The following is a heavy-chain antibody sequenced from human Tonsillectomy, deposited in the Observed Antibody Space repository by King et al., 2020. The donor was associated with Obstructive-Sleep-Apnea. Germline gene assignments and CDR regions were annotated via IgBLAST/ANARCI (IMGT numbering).Heavy chain of an antibody. V-gene: IGHV4-39*07. D-gene: IGHD6-19*01. J-gene: IGHJ2*01. CDR2: FYDSVST. Sequence: QLQESGPGLVKPSETLSLTCTVSGGSISSSSYYWGWIRQPPGKGRVWSVCFYDSVSTNYNPALTSRVTISVDTSKNQFSLRLSSVTAADTAVYYCARGSGWPYWYFDLWGRGTLVTVSS. CDR1: GGSISSSSYY. CDR3: ARGSGWPYWYFDL.